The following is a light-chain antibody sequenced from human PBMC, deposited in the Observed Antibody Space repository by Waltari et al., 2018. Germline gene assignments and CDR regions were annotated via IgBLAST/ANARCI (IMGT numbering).Light chain of an antibody. CDR2: GAS. CDR1: QSFSNH. J-gene: IGKJ3*01. Sequence: EKVMTQSPATLSVSPGERATLSCRASQSFSNHLAWYQQRPGQAPRLLIYGASSRAAGVPARFSGSGSGTEFTLSIDSLQSEDFALYFCQQYNSWPFTFGPGTQVDIK. V-gene: IGKV3-15*01. CDR3: QQYNSWPFT.